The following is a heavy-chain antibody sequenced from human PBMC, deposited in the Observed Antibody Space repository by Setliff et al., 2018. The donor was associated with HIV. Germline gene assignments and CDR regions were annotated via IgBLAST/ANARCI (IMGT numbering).Heavy chain of an antibody. CDR1: GGSISSYY. D-gene: IGHD3-10*01. CDR3: ASGGPLGWVRGVSNWFDP. Sequence: SETLSLTCTVSGGSISSYYWSWIRRPAGKGLEWIGRIYTSGSTNYNPSLKSRVTMSVDTSKNQFSLKLSSVTAADTAVYYCASGGPLGWVRGVSNWFDPWGQGTLVTVS. J-gene: IGHJ5*02. V-gene: IGHV4-4*07. CDR2: IYTSGST.